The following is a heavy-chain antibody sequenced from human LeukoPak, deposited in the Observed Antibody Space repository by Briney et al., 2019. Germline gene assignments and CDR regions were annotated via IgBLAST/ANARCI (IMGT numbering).Heavy chain of an antibody. CDR3: ARDPNDSSGTFDY. CDR1: GGFISSSSYY. CDR2: IYYSGST. V-gene: IGHV4-39*07. D-gene: IGHD3-22*01. J-gene: IGHJ4*02. Sequence: SETLSLTCTVSGGFISSSSYYWGWLRQPPGKGLEWFGSIYYSGSTYYNPSLKSRVTISVDTSKNQFSLKLSSVTAADTAVYYCARDPNDSSGTFDYWGQGTLVTVSS.